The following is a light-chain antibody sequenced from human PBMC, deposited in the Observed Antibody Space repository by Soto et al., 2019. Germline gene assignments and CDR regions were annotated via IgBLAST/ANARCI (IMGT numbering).Light chain of an antibody. J-gene: IGLJ3*02. CDR2: GVT. CDR3: TSYSSTNTLV. CDR1: HNDIGTYDY. Sequence: QSALTQPTSVSGSPGQSITISCTGNHNDIGTYDYVSWYQQHPGRAPRLLIYGVTTRPSGTSDRFSASKSGLTASLTISGLQPEDEADYYYTSYSSTNTLVFGGGTKVTLL. V-gene: IGLV2-14*03.